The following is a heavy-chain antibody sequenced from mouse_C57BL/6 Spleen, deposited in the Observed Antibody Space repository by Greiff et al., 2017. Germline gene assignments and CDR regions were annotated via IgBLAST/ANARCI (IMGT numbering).Heavy chain of an antibody. V-gene: IGHV1-52*01. CDR2: IDPSDSET. J-gene: IGHJ2*01. CDR3: ARWGSNYVDY. D-gene: IGHD1-1*01. Sequence: QQSCKASGYTFTSYWMHWVKQRPIQGLEWIGNIDPSDSETHYNQKFKDKATLTVDKSSSTAYMQLSSLTSEDSAVYYCARWGSNYVDYWGQGTTLTVSS. CDR1: GYTFTSYW.